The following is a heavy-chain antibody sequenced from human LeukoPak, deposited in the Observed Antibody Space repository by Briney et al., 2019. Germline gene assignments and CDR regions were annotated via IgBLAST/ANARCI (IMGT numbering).Heavy chain of an antibody. J-gene: IGHJ5*02. Sequence: GESLKISCKGSGYSFSSYWIGWVRQMPGKGLEWMGVIYPGDSHTRYSPSFQGQVTISADKAISTAYLQWSSLKASDTAMYYRARLHNWFDPWGQGTLVTVSS. CDR1: GYSFSSYW. CDR3: ARLHNWFDP. V-gene: IGHV5-51*01. CDR2: IYPGDSHT.